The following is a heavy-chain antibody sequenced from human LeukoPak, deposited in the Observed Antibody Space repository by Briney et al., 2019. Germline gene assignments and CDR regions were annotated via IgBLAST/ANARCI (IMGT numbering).Heavy chain of an antibody. CDR1: GGSISNYY. Sequence: SETLSLTCTVSGGSISNYYWGWIRQAPGKGLEWIGSIYYSGSTNYNPSLKSRVTISVDTSKNQFSLKLSSVTAADTAVYYCARTDYYGSGSYHYWGQGTLVTVSS. CDR2: IYYSGST. J-gene: IGHJ4*02. V-gene: IGHV4-59*08. D-gene: IGHD3-10*01. CDR3: ARTDYYGSGSYHY.